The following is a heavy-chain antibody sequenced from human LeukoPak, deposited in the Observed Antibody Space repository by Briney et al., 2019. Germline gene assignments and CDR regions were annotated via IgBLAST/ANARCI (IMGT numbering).Heavy chain of an antibody. D-gene: IGHD5-12*01. CDR1: GITFSSYG. Sequence: GGSLRLSWAASGITFSSYGMHWVSQAPSNWLEWVAFIRYDGSNKYYAESVKGRFTISRDNSKNTLYLQMNSLRAEDTAVYYCAKDDVGSGFPFGSWGQGTLVTVSS. V-gene: IGHV3-30*02. CDR2: IRYDGSNK. CDR3: AKDDVGSGFPFGS. J-gene: IGHJ5*02.